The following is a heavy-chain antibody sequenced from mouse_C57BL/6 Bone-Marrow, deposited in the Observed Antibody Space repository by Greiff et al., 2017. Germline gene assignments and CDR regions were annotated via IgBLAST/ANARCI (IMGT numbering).Heavy chain of an antibody. Sequence: VQLQQPGAELVKPGASVKLSCKASGYTFTSYWMQWVKQRPGQGLEWIGEIDPSDSYTNYTQQFKGKATLTVDTSSSTAYMQLSSLTSEDSAVYYCAREGNYGSSYVGYFDVWGTGTTVTVSS. CDR2: IDPSDSYT. CDR3: AREGNYGSSYVGYFDV. CDR1: GYTFTSYW. J-gene: IGHJ1*03. D-gene: IGHD1-1*01. V-gene: IGHV1-50*01.